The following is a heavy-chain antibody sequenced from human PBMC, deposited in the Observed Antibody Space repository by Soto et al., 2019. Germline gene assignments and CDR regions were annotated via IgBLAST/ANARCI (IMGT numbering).Heavy chain of an antibody. Sequence: QLQLQESGSGLVKPSQTLSLTCAVSGGSISSGGYSWSWIRQPPGKGLEWIGYIYHSGSTYYNPSLKRRVTITVDRSKNQFSLKLRSVTAADTAVYYCARVGPYLGGSRASNGMDVWGQGTTVTVSS. J-gene: IGHJ6*02. CDR1: GGSISSGGYS. D-gene: IGHD3-16*01. CDR2: IYHSGST. CDR3: ARVGPYLGGSRASNGMDV. V-gene: IGHV4-30-2*01.